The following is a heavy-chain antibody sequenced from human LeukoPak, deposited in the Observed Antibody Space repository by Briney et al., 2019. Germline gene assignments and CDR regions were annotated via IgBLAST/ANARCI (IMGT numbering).Heavy chain of an antibody. D-gene: IGHD2-15*01. CDR1: GGSISNGDYY. CDR2: IYHSGST. Sequence: TSQTLSLTCTVSGGSISNGDYYWSWIRQPPGKGLEWIGYIYHSGSTYYNLSLKSRVTITVDRSKNQFSLKLSSVTAADTAVYYCARESVVVATSDAFDIWGQGTMVTVSS. J-gene: IGHJ3*02. V-gene: IGHV4-30-2*01. CDR3: ARESVVVATSDAFDI.